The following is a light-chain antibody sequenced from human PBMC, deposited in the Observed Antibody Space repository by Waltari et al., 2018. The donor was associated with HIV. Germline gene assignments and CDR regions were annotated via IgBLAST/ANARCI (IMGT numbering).Light chain of an antibody. CDR2: RKN. J-gene: IGLJ2*01. V-gene: IGLV1-47*01. CDR3: AVWDDSLTGHVV. Sequence: QSVLTQPPSASGTPGQRVTISCSGSRSNIGSNFVYWYQQLPGMAPKLPIYRKNARPSGFPDRFSGSRSGTSASRAISGLRSEDGADYYCAVWDDSLTGHVVFGGGTKLTVL. CDR1: RSNIGSNF.